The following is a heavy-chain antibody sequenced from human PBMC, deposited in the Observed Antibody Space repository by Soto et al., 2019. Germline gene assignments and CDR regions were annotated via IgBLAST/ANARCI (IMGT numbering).Heavy chain of an antibody. CDR2: IYDGSNK. D-gene: IGHD3-3*01. V-gene: IGHV3-30*18. J-gene: IGHJ6*02. Sequence: QVQLVESGGGVVQPGRSLRLSCAASGFTFSSYGMHWVRQAPGKGLEWVAVIYDGSNKYYADSVKGRFTISRDNSKNTVYVQMNSLRAEDTAVYYCAKEVWSGPMDVWGQGTTVTVSS. CDR3: AKEVWSGPMDV. CDR1: GFTFSSYG.